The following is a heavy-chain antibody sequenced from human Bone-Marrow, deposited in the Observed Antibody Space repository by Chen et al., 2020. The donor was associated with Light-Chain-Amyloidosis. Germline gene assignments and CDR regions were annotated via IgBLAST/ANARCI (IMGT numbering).Heavy chain of an antibody. Sequence: EVQLVESGGGLVQPGGSLRLSCATSGFNFRSFGMSWVRQAPGKGLGWVSTVSGSTVSTYYEGAVKGRFISSRDNSKSTLYLQMNSLRAGDAAVYFCTRKGGYFDFWGQGSLVTVSS. CDR2: VSGSTVST. J-gene: IGHJ4*02. CDR1: GFNFRSFG. D-gene: IGHD3-10*01. CDR3: TRKGGYFDF. V-gene: IGHV3-23*04.